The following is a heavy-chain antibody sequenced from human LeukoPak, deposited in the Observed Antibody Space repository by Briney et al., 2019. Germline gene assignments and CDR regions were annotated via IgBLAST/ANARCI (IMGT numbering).Heavy chain of an antibody. CDR2: INPNSGGT. CDR3: ARDRQGYYYGSGSYWDYYYYYMDV. Sequence: ASVKVSCKASGYTFTGYYMHWVRQAPGQGLEWMGWINPNSGGTNYAQKFQGRVTMTRDTSISTAYMELSRLRSDDTAVYSCARDRQGYYYGSGSYWDYYYYYMDVWGKGTTVTISS. CDR1: GYTFTGYY. V-gene: IGHV1-2*02. J-gene: IGHJ6*03. D-gene: IGHD3-10*01.